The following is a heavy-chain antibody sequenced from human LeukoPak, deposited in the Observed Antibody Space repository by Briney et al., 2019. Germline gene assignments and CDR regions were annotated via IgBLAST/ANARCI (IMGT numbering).Heavy chain of an antibody. J-gene: IGHJ4*02. CDR3: ASHYDSSGYYALDY. CDR2: IYDSGNT. CDR1: GGSISSSSYY. Sequence: PSETLSLTCTVSGGSISSSSYYWGWIRQPPWKGLEGIGSIYDSGNTYYNPSLKSRVTISVETSKNQFSLKLSSVTAADTAVYYCASHYDSSGYYALDYWGQGTLVTVSS. D-gene: IGHD3-22*01. V-gene: IGHV4-39*01.